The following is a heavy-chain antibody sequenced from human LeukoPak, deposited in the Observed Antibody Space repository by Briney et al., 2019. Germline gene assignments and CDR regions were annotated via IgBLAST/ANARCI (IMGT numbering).Heavy chain of an antibody. D-gene: IGHD1-26*01. J-gene: IGHJ4*02. CDR1: GFTFGEYA. CDR2: IRSKAHGGTT. CDR3: ARHIVGPITYFDY. V-gene: IGHV3-49*04. Sequence: PGGSLRLSCTDSGFTFGEYAMSWVRQAPGEGVEWVGFIRSKAHGGTTEYAASVKGRFTISRDDSKSIAYLQMSNLKTEDTAVYYCARHIVGPITYFDYWGQGALVTVSS.